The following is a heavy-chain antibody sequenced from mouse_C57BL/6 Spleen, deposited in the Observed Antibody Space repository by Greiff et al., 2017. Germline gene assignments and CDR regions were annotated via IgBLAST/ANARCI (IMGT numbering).Heavy chain of an antibody. CDR1: GYTFTDYY. Sequence: EVQLQQSGPELVKPGASVKISCKASGYTFTDYYMNWVKQSHGKSLEWIGDINPNNGGTSYNQKFKGKATLTVDKSSSTSYMELRSLTSEYSAVYYCERFKSQIYYYGSSPYFDYWGQGTTLTVSS. CDR2: INPNNGGT. D-gene: IGHD1-1*01. V-gene: IGHV1-26*01. CDR3: ERFKSQIYYYGSSPYFDY. J-gene: IGHJ2*01.